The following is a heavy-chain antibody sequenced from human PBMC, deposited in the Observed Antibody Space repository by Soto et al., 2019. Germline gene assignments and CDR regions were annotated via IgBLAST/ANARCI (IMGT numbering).Heavy chain of an antibody. CDR1: RGSVSSGSFY. V-gene: IGHV4-39*01. D-gene: IGHD3-9*01. CDR2: IYYGGST. CDR3: ARHRTGQIRYFDWSTSYYYYGMDV. J-gene: IGHJ6*02. Sequence: SETLSLTCTVSRGSVSSGSFYWAWIRQPPGKGLEWIGSIYYGGSTHYNPSLKSRVTISVDTSKNQFSLKVSSVTAADTAVYYCARHRTGQIRYFDWSTSYYYYGMDVWGQGTTVTVSS.